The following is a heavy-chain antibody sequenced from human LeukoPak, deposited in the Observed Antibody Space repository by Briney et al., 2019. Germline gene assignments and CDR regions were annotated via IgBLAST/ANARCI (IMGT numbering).Heavy chain of an antibody. CDR1: GGYIRSSDYY. D-gene: IGHD2-15*01. CDR2: IYYSGTT. J-gene: IGHJ5*02. Sequence: SETLSLTCTVSGGYIRSSDYYWGWIRQPPGKGLEWIASIYYSGTTHYNPSHQSRVTMSVDTSKNQFSLRLSSVTTADTAVYYCARVNTQGVPSPWGQGILVTVSS. V-gene: IGHV4-39*01. CDR3: ARVNTQGVPSP.